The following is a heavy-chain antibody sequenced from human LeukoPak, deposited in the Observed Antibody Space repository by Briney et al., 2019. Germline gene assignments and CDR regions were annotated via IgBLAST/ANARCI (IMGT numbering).Heavy chain of an antibody. D-gene: IGHD6-19*01. V-gene: IGHV4-30-2*01. J-gene: IGHJ4*02. CDR1: GGSISSGGYS. CDR3: ARHAEVAGFDY. CDR2: IYHSGST. Sequence: SETLSLTCAVSGGSISSGGYSWSWIRQPPGKGLEWIGYIYHSGSTYYNPSLKSRVTISVDRSKNQFSLKLSSVTAADTAVYYCARHAEVAGFDYWGQGTLVTVSS.